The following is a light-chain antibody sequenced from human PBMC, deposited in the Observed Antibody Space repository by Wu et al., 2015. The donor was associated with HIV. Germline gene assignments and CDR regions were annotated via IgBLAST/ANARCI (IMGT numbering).Light chain of an antibody. V-gene: IGKV3-20*01. CDR1: QSVSSSY. Sequence: EIVLTQSPGTLSLSPGERATLSCRASQSVSSSYLAWYQQKPGQAPRLLIYGASSRATGIPDRFSGSGSGTDFTLTISRLEPEDFAVYYCQQYGSFPRTFGQGTRLE. CDR2: GAS. CDR3: QQYGSFPRT. J-gene: IGKJ5*01.